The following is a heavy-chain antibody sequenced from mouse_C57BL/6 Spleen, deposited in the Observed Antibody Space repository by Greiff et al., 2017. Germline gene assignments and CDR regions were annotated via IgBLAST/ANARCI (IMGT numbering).Heavy chain of an antibody. Sequence: DVMLVESGGGLVKPGGSLKLSCAASGFTFSDYGMHWVRQAPEKGLEWVAYISSGSSTIYYADTVKGRFTISRDNAKNTLFLQMTSLRSEDTAMYYCARLGLLRYYAMDYWGQGTSVTVSS. CDR1: GFTFSDYG. CDR3: ARLGLLRYYAMDY. D-gene: IGHD1-1*01. CDR2: ISSGSSTI. J-gene: IGHJ4*01. V-gene: IGHV5-17*01.